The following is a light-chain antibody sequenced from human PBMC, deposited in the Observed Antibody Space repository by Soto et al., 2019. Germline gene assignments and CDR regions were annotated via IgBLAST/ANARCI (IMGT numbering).Light chain of an antibody. CDR1: QSVLYSSNNKNY. CDR2: WAS. CDR3: QQYESSPPT. V-gene: IGKV4-1*01. Sequence: DIVMTQSPGSLAKSLGERATINCKSSQSVLYSSNNKNYLAWYQQRPGQPPKLLIYWASTRESGVPDRFSGSGSGTDVTLTITSLQAEDVALYYCQQYESSPPTFGQGTKLEIK. J-gene: IGKJ2*01.